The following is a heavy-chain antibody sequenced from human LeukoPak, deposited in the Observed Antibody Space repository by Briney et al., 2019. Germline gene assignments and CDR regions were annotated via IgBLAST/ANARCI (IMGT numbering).Heavy chain of an antibody. D-gene: IGHD3-10*01. CDR1: GNTFPNNF. V-gene: IGHV1-46*01. J-gene: IGHJ4*02. Sequence: WAAVKVSCKASGNTFPNNFMHWVGQAPGQGVEWMGLINPSGRATTYPRKIKGRVTMTSDTSTNTVYMELSSPRSDDTAVYYCATDLPSGFGSTAYWGQGTLVTVSS. CDR3: ATDLPSGFGSTAY. CDR2: INPSGRAT.